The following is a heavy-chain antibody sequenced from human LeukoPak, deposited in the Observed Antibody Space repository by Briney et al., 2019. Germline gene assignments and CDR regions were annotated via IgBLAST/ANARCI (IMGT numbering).Heavy chain of an antibody. CDR3: ARDYGDYQGYYYYGMDV. CDR2: ISGSGGSI. CDR1: GFTFSSYA. D-gene: IGHD4-17*01. Sequence: GGSLRLSCVASGFTFSSYAMSWVRQAPGKGLEWVSGISGSGGSIYYADSVKGRFTISRDNAKNSLYLQMNSLRAEDTAVYYCARDYGDYQGYYYYGMDVWGQGTTVTVSS. J-gene: IGHJ6*02. V-gene: IGHV3-23*01.